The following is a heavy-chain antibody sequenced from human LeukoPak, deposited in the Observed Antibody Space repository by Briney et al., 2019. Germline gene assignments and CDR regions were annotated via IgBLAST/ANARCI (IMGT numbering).Heavy chain of an antibody. V-gene: IGHV3-23*01. CDR2: ISGGDGST. CDR3: AKSSLVVPYDY. Sequence: GGSLRLSCAASGFTFSSYAMSWVRQAPGKGLKWVSSISGGDGSTYYANSVKGRFTISRDNSKNTLYLQMNSLRAEDTGVYYCAKSSLVVPYDYWGQGTLVTVSS. D-gene: IGHD6-6*01. CDR1: GFTFSSYA. J-gene: IGHJ4*02.